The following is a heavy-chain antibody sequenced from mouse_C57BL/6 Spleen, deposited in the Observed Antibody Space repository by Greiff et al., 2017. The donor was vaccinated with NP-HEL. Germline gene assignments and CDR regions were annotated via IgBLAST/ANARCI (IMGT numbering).Heavy chain of an antibody. D-gene: IGHD2-1*01. CDR3: ARGIYYGNYLFDD. V-gene: IGHV2-2*01. CDR2: IWSGGST. Sequence: VQLQQSGPGLVQPSPSLSITCTVSGFSLTSYGVHWVRQSPGKGLEWLGVIWSGGSTDYNAAFISRLSISKDNSKSQVFFKMNSLQADDTAIYYCARGIYYGNYLFDDWGQGTTLTVSS. CDR1: GFSLTSYG. J-gene: IGHJ2*01.